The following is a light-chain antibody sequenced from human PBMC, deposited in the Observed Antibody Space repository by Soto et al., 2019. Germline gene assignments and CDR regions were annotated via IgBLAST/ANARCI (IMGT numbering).Light chain of an antibody. V-gene: IGKV3-11*01. CDR2: DAS. CDR1: QSVRNY. Sequence: DIVLTQSPATLSLSPGERATLSCRASQSVRNYLAWYQQKPGQAPRLVIFDASNRPTGVPARFSGSGSGTDFALTISSLEPEDFAVYYCQQRGDWPPTWTFGQGTRVEIK. CDR3: QQRGDWPPTWT. J-gene: IGKJ1*01.